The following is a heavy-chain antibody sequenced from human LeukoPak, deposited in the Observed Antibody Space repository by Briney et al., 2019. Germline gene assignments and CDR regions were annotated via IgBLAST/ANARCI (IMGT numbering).Heavy chain of an antibody. D-gene: IGHD1-26*01. CDR1: GFTFSGCA. CDR3: AKDHVGFYSPMRLDY. V-gene: IGHV3-23*01. J-gene: IGHJ4*02. Sequence: GGSLRLSCAVSGFTFSGCAMSWVRQAPGKGLEWVSSISGSGGTTYYADSVKGRFTISRDNSKNTLYLQMNSLRAEDTALYYCAKDHVGFYSPMRLDYWGQGTLVTVSS. CDR2: ISGSGGTT.